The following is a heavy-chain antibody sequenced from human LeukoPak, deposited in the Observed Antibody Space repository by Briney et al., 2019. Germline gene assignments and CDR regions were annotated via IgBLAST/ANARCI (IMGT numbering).Heavy chain of an antibody. J-gene: IGHJ4*02. CDR1: GYTFTSYD. CDR2: MNPNSGNA. Sequence: ASVKVSCKASGYTFTSYDINWVRQATGQGLGWMGWMNPNSGNAGYAQKFQGRVTMTRNTSISTAYMELSSLRSEDTAVYYCARGPRIVGATTSYYFDYWGQGTLVTVSS. D-gene: IGHD1-26*01. V-gene: IGHV1-8*01. CDR3: ARGPRIVGATTSYYFDY.